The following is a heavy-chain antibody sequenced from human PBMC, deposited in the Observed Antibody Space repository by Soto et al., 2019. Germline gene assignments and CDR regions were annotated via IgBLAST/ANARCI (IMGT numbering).Heavy chain of an antibody. CDR3: ARDEGSGSYFDY. CDR2: ISYDGSNK. D-gene: IGHD5-12*01. CDR1: GFTFSSYA. Sequence: PGGSLRLSCAASGFTFSSYAMHWVRQAPGKGLEWVAVISYDGSNKYYADSVKGRFTISRDNSKNTLYLQMNSLRAEDTAVYYCARDEGSGSYFDYWGQGTLVTVSS. J-gene: IGHJ4*02. V-gene: IGHV3-30-3*01.